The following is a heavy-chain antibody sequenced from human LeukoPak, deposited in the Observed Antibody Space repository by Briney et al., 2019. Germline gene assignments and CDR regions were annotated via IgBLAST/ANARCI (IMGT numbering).Heavy chain of an antibody. D-gene: IGHD2-15*01. CDR3: ARGRSGYFDY. J-gene: IGHJ4*02. CDR1: GGSISSGSYY. CDR2: IYSSGST. V-gene: IGHV4-61*02. Sequence: SETLSLTCTVSGGSISSGSYYWSWIRQPAGKGLEWIGRIYSSGSTNYNPSLKSRVTISVDTSKNQFSLKQSSVTAADTAVYYCARGRSGYFDYWGQGTLVTVSS.